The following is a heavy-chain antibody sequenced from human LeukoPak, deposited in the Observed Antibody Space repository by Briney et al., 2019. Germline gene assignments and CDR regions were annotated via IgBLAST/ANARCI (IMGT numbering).Heavy chain of an antibody. Sequence: GESLKISCKGSGYSFTSYWIGWMRQMPGKGLEWMGIIYPGDSDTRYSPSFQGQVTISADKSISTAYLQWSSLKASDTAMYYCARLAKNYYDSSGYPDYWGQGTLVTVSS. CDR2: IYPGDSDT. CDR3: ARLAKNYYDSSGYPDY. CDR1: GYSFTSYW. V-gene: IGHV5-51*03. J-gene: IGHJ4*02. D-gene: IGHD3-22*01.